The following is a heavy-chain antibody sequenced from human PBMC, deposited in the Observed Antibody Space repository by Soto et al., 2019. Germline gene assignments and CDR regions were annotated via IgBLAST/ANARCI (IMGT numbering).Heavy chain of an antibody. CDR1: GFSLSTSGVG. V-gene: IGHV2-5*02. D-gene: IGHD4-17*01. CDR2: IYWDDDK. Sequence: QITLKESGPTLVKPTQTLTLTCTFSGFSLSTSGVGVGWIRQPPGKALEWLALIYWDDDKRYSPSLKTRLTITKDTSKNQVVLTMNNMDPVDTATYYCAPGRGHDFGDYFDYWGQGTLVTVSS. J-gene: IGHJ4*02. CDR3: APGRGHDFGDYFDY.